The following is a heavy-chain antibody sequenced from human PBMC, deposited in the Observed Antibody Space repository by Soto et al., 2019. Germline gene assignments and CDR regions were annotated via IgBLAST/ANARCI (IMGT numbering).Heavy chain of an antibody. D-gene: IGHD3-10*01. V-gene: IGHV3-7*01. CDR3: ARDVEGYYGSGSYPDY. J-gene: IGHJ4*02. CDR2: IKQDGSEK. CDR1: GFTFSSYW. Sequence: GGSLRLSCAASGFTFSSYWMSWVRQAPGKGLEWVANIKQDGSEKYYVDSVKGRFTISRDNAKNSLYLQMNSLRAEDTAVYYCARDVEGYYGSGSYPDYWGQGTLVTVSS.